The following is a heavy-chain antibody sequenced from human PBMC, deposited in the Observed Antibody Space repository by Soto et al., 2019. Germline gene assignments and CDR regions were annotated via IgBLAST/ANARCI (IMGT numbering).Heavy chain of an antibody. D-gene: IGHD3-3*02. Sequence: QVQLVQSGAAVKKPGASVKVSCKASDYTFTSYGITWVRQAPGQGLERMGWISAYNGNTNYAQKLQGRFNMTTDTSTSTAYMELRSLRSDDTAVYYCTRDHFWSGYSHFCYYYGMDVWGQGTTVTVSS. V-gene: IGHV1-18*04. J-gene: IGHJ6*02. CDR3: TRDHFWSGYSHFCYYYGMDV. CDR2: ISAYNGNT. CDR1: DYTFTSYG.